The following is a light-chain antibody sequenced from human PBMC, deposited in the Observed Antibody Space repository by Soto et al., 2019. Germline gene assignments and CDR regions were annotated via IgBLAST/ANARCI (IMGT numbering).Light chain of an antibody. Sequence: SYELTQPLSVSVALGQTARITCGGNNIGSKNVHWYQQKPGQAPVLVIYRDSNRPSGIPERFSGSNSGNTATLTISRAPAGEEADYYCQVWDSSTGVVFGGGTKLTVL. J-gene: IGLJ2*01. V-gene: IGLV3-9*01. CDR1: NIGSKN. CDR3: QVWDSSTGVV. CDR2: RDS.